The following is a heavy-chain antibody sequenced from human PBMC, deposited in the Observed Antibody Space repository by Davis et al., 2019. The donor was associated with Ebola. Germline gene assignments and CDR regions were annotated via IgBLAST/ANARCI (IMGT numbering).Heavy chain of an antibody. CDR1: GFTFRSYG. V-gene: IGHV3-30*02. J-gene: IGHJ4*02. CDR3: AKDDGGARSPWWPDY. CDR2: IQYDGSNK. D-gene: IGHD1-26*01. Sequence: GESLKISCAASGFTFRSYGMYWVRQASGKGLEWMAFIQYDGSNKYYADSVKGRFTISRDNAKNTLFLQMRSLRVEDTAVYYCAKDDGGARSPWWPDYWGQGTLVTVAS.